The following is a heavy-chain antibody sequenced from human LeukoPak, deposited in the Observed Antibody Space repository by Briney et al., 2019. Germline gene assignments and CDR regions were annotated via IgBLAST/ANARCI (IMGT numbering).Heavy chain of an antibody. CDR3: AKDHANTPVVTN. J-gene: IGHJ4*02. Sequence: PGGSLRLSCAASGFTFSDYAMSWVRQAPGKGLEWLSVISGGSSGSTYYADSVTGRFTVPRDNSKNTVDLQMNNLRVDDTAIYFCAKDHANTPVVTNWGQGILVSVSS. V-gene: IGHV3-23*01. CDR2: ISGGSSGST. CDR1: GFTFSDYA. D-gene: IGHD2-21*02.